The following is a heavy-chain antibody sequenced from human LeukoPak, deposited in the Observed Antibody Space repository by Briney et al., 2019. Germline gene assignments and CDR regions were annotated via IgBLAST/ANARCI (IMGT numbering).Heavy chain of an antibody. J-gene: IGHJ4*02. CDR1: GGTFSSYA. CDR3: ARDLGYGGADFDY. CDR2: IIPIFGTA. D-gene: IGHD4-23*01. Sequence: SVKVSCKASGGTFSSYAISWVRQAPGQGLEWMGGIIPIFGTANYAQKFQGRVTITADESTSTAYMELSSLRSEDTAVYYCARDLGYGGADFDYWGQGTLVTVSS. V-gene: IGHV1-69*13.